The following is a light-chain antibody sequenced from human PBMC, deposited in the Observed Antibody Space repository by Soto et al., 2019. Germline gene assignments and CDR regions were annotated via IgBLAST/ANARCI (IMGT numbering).Light chain of an antibody. V-gene: IGKV4-1*01. CDR2: WAS. CDR3: QQYCRTPIT. CDR1: QSVLYSSNNKNY. J-gene: IGKJ5*01. Sequence: DIVMTQSPESLAVSLGERATINCKSSQSVLYSSNNKNYLAWYQQKPGQPPKLLIYWASTRESGVPDRFSGSGSGTDFTLTISSLQAEDVAVYYCQQYCRTPITFGQGTRLEIK.